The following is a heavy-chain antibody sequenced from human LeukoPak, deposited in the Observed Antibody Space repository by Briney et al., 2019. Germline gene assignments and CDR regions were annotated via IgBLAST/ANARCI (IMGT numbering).Heavy chain of an antibody. V-gene: IGHV5-51*01. CDR1: GYSFSTYW. CDR2: MYPDDSDT. Sequence: GESLKISCKASGYSFSTYWIAWVRQMAGKGLELMGIMYPDDSDTRYSPSFQGQVTISADKSINTAYLQWNSLKASDTAMYYCARLKGGLVKLRECYFDYWGQGTLVTV. D-gene: IGHD4-17*01. J-gene: IGHJ4*02. CDR3: ARLKGGLVKLRECYFDY.